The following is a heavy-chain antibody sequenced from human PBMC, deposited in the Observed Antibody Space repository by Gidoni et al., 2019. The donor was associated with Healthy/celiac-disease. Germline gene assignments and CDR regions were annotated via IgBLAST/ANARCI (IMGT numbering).Heavy chain of an antibody. D-gene: IGHD5-18*01. CDR1: GGSISSGGYY. Sequence: QVQLQESGPGLVKPSQTLSLTCTVSGGSISSGGYYWSWIRQHPGKGLEWIGYIYYSWSTYYNPSLKSRVTISVDTSKNQFSLKLSSVTAADTAVYYCAREKGGLTAMVDYWGQGTLVTVSS. CDR2: IYYSWST. J-gene: IGHJ4*02. CDR3: AREKGGLTAMVDY. V-gene: IGHV4-31*03.